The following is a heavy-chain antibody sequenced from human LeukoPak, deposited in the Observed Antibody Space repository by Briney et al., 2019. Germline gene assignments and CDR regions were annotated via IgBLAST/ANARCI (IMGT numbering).Heavy chain of an antibody. V-gene: IGHV3-48*01. CDR3: ARSILVAGFDY. J-gene: IGHJ4*02. CDR2: ISSSGSTI. D-gene: IGHD6-19*01. Sequence: GGSLRLSCAASRFMFSSYAMSWVRQAPGKGLEWVSYISSSGSTIHYEDSVKGRFTISRDNAKNSLYLQMNSLRVEDTAVYYCARSILVAGFDYWGQGTLVTVSS. CDR1: RFMFSSYA.